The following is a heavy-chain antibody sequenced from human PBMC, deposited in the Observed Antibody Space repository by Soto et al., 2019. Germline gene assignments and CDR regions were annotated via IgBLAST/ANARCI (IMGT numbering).Heavy chain of an antibody. Sequence: ASVKVSCKASGGTFSSYTISWVRQAPGQGLEWMGRIIPILGIANYAQKFQGRVTITADKSTSTAYMELSSLRSEDTAVYYCARGITSSGSYYYYYYGMDVWGQGTTVTVS. CDR1: GGTFSSYT. CDR3: ARGITSSGSYYYYYYGMDV. V-gene: IGHV1-69*02. J-gene: IGHJ6*02. CDR2: IIPILGIA. D-gene: IGHD3-10*01.